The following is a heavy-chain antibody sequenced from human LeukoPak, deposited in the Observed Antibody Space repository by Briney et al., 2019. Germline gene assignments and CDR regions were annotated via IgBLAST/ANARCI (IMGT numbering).Heavy chain of an antibody. D-gene: IGHD5-12*01. CDR2: ISYDGNNK. Sequence: GGSLRLSCAASGFTFSNYAMHWVRQAPGKGLEWVAVISYDGNNKNYADSVKGRFTISRDNSKNTLYLQMNSLRAEDTAVYYCATDSGYDHHGLFDYWGQGTLVTVSS. CDR1: GFTFSNYA. V-gene: IGHV3-30*04. J-gene: IGHJ4*02. CDR3: ATDSGYDHHGLFDY.